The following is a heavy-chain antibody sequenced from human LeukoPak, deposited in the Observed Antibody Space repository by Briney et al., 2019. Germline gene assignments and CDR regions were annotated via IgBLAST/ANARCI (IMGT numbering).Heavy chain of an antibody. CDR2: ISGSGGRT. Sequence: PGGSLRLSCAGSGFTFSNYALTWVRQAPGKGLEWVSTISGSGGRTDYADSVKGRFTISRDNSKNTLYLQMNSLRAEDTAVYYCAKDHSDGFFDYWGQGVLVTVSS. D-gene: IGHD2-21*02. V-gene: IGHV3-23*01. J-gene: IGHJ4*02. CDR1: GFTFSNYA. CDR3: AKDHSDGFFDY.